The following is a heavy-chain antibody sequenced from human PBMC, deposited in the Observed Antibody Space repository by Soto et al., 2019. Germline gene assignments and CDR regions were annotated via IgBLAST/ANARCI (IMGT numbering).Heavy chain of an antibody. J-gene: IGHJ4*02. D-gene: IGHD3-22*01. V-gene: IGHV3-23*01. CDR1: GFTFSSYA. Sequence: GGSLRLSCAASGFTFSSYAMSWVRQAPGKGLEWVSAISGSGGSTYYADSVKGRFTISRDNSKNTLYLQMNSLRAEDTAVYYCAKDKMVGHYDSSGYYDYWGQGTLVTVSS. CDR2: ISGSGGST. CDR3: AKDKMVGHYDSSGYYDY.